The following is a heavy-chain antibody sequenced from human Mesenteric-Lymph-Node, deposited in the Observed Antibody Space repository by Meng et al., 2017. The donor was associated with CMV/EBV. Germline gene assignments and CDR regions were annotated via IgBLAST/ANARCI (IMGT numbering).Heavy chain of an antibody. CDR1: VGRGGFY. V-gene: IGHV4-61*03. CDR2: MYNSGRT. J-gene: IGHJ4*02. CDR3: ARANHGSGIFDD. D-gene: IGHD3-10*01. Sequence: VGRGGFYWGWLRQPPGKGLEWIGYMYNSGRTKYSPSLRSRVTISVDTSKNVLSLKLTSVTAADTAIYYCARANHGSGIFDDWGQGSLVTVSS.